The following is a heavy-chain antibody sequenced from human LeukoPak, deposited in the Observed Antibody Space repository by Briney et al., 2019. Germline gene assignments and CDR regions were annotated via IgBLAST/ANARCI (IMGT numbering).Heavy chain of an antibody. CDR2: TYYRSKWYN. V-gene: IGHV6-1*01. J-gene: IGHJ6*02. CDR3: ARQSSSPSHYHGMDV. CDR1: GDSVSSNSAT. Sequence: SQTLSLTCAISGDSVSSNSATWNWIRQSPSRGLEWLGRTYYRSKWYNDYGLSVKGRITINPDTSKDQFSLLLDSVTPEDTAVCYCARQSSSPSHYHGMDVWGQGTTVTVSS. D-gene: IGHD6-6*01.